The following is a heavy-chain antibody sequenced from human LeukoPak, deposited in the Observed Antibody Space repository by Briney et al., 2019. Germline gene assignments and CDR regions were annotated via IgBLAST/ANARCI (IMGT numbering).Heavy chain of an antibody. V-gene: IGHV1-8*01. CDR2: MNPNSGNT. J-gene: IGHJ4*02. CDR1: GYTFTSYD. D-gene: IGHD5-24*01. CDR3: TRDAYNFNDFDY. Sequence: GGSVKVSCKASGYTFTSYDINWVRQATGQGLEWMGWMNPNSGNTGYAQKFQGRVTMTRNTSISTAYMELSSLRAEDTAIYYCTRDAYNFNDFDYWGQGTLVTVSS.